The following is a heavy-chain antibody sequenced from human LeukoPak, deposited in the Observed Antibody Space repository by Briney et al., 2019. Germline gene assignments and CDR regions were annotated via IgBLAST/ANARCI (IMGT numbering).Heavy chain of an antibody. V-gene: IGHV4-34*01. CDR2: INHSGST. D-gene: IGHD6-19*01. CDR3: ARGPISYSSGWYVDY. CDR1: GGSFSGYD. Sequence: SETLSLTCAVYGGSFSGYDWNWIRQPPGRGLEWIGEINHSGSTNYNPPLKSRVTISVDTSKSQFSLKLTSVTAADRAVYYCARGPISYSSGWYVDYWGRGTMVTVSS. J-gene: IGHJ4*02.